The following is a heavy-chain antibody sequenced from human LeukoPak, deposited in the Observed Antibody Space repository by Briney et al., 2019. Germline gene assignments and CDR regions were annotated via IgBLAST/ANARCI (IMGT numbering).Heavy chain of an antibody. Sequence: QPGGSLRLSCAASGFTFGSYGMHWVRQAPGKGLGWVAVISYDGSNKYYADSVKGRFTISRDNSKNTLYLQMNSLRAEDTAVYYCAKLMTTKLFDYWGQGTLVTVSS. CDR1: GFTFGSYG. D-gene: IGHD5-24*01. J-gene: IGHJ4*02. V-gene: IGHV3-30*18. CDR2: ISYDGSNK. CDR3: AKLMTTKLFDY.